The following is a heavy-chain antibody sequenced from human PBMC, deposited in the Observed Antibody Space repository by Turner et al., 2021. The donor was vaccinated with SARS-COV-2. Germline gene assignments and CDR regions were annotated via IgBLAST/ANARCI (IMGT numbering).Heavy chain of an antibody. Sequence: QVHLVESGGGVVQPGGSLRLSCVASGFNFNEFGLHWVRQVPGKGLEWLAVLSYDGTRSYYAESVKGRISSSRDNSKNTLYLQMNSRSAEDTAVYYCAKTLPYSGDRYYYHGVDAWGQGTTVTVS. V-gene: IGHV3-30*18. CDR3: AKTLPYSGDRYYYHGVDA. CDR1: GFNFNEFG. CDR2: LSYDGTRS. D-gene: IGHD4-17*01. J-gene: IGHJ6*02.